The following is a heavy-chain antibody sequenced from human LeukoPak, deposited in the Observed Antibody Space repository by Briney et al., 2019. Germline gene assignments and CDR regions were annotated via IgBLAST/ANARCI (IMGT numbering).Heavy chain of an antibody. D-gene: IGHD6-19*01. Sequence: GGSLRLSCAVSGFTVSGNYMSWIRQAPGKGLEWVSLIYSDDTTLYADSVKGRFTISRDNAKNSLYLQMNSLRAEDTAVYYCARGTSGWYRGGLDYWGQGTLVTVSS. CDR3: ARGTSGWYRGGLDY. CDR1: GFTVSGNY. CDR2: IYSDDTT. J-gene: IGHJ4*02. V-gene: IGHV3-53*01.